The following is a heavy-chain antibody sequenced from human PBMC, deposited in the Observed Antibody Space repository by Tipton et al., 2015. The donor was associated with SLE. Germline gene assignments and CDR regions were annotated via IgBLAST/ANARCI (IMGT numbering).Heavy chain of an antibody. CDR1: GGSISSGSYY. Sequence: TLSLTCTVSGGSISSGSYYWGWLRQPPGKGLEWIGSVNYVGNTFYSPSLKSRLTMSLDTSKRQFSLKLNSMTAADTAVYFCARGGFTWGTFDSWGQGLLVTVSS. J-gene: IGHJ4*02. CDR2: VNYVGNT. V-gene: IGHV4-39*07. D-gene: IGHD7-27*01. CDR3: ARGGFTWGTFDS.